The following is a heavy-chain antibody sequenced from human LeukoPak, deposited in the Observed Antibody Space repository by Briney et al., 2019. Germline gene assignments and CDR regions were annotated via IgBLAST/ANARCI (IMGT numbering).Heavy chain of an antibody. V-gene: IGHV4-59*01. Sequence: SETLSLTCNVSGDSISGYHWSWIRQPPGKGLEWLGYIYYSGSSNYNPSLKSRVTMSADTSKNQFSLKLSSVTAADTAVYYCARVPRSYYYYYYMDVWGKGTTVTVSS. J-gene: IGHJ6*03. CDR1: GDSISGYH. CDR3: ARVPRSYYYYYYMDV. CDR2: IYYSGSS.